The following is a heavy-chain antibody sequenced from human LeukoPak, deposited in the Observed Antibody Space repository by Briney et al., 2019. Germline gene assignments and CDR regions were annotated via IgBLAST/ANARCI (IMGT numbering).Heavy chain of an antibody. V-gene: IGHV4-39*01. Sequence: SETLSLTCTVSGGSISSSSYYWGWIRQPPGKGLEWIGSVYYSGSTYCNPSLKSRVTISVDTSKNQFSLKLSSVTAADTAVYYCARHRAVSVVGNFYFDYWGQGTLVTVSS. D-gene: IGHD1-26*01. CDR1: GGSISSSSYY. CDR3: ARHRAVSVVGNFYFDY. CDR2: VYYSGST. J-gene: IGHJ4*02.